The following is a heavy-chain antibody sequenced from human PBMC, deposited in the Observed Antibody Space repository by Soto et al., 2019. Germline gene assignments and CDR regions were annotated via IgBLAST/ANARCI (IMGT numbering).Heavy chain of an antibody. D-gene: IGHD3-10*01. CDR2: IKSKTDGGTT. Sequence: EVQLVESGGGLVKPGGSLRLSCAASGFTFSNAWMNWVRQAPGKGLAWVGRIKSKTDGGTTDYAAPVKGRFTISRDDSKNTLYLQMNSLKTEDTAVYYCCTGSLLWCGEFPHYYYYGMDVWGQGTTVTVSS. CDR3: CTGSLLWCGEFPHYYYYGMDV. J-gene: IGHJ6*01. V-gene: IGHV3-15*07. CDR1: GFTFSNAW.